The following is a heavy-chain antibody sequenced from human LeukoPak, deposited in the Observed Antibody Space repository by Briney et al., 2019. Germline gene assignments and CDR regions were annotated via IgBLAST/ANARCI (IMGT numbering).Heavy chain of an antibody. V-gene: IGHV3-74*01. D-gene: IGHD6-6*01. J-gene: IGHJ4*02. CDR1: GLTFSSYW. Sequence: GGSLRLSCAASGLTFSSYWMHWVRQAPGKGLLWVSRINGDGSTTNYADSVKGRFTISRDNAKNTLYLQMNSLRAEDTAVYYCARQQYSSPEYWGQGTLVTVSS. CDR2: INGDGSTT. CDR3: ARQQYSSPEY.